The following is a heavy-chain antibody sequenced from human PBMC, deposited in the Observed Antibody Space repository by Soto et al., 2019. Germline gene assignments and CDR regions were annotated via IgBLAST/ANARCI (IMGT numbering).Heavy chain of an antibody. J-gene: IGHJ3*02. CDR2: IYSGGST. CDR3: ARDPLDSDFWTGSDAFDI. Sequence: GGSLRLSCAASGFTVSSNYMSWVRQAPGKGLEWVSVIYSGGSTYYADSVKGRFTISRDNSKNTLYLQMNSLRAEDTAVYYCARDPLDSDFWTGSDAFDIWGQGTMVTVSS. CDR1: GFTVSSNY. D-gene: IGHD3-3*01. V-gene: IGHV3-66*01.